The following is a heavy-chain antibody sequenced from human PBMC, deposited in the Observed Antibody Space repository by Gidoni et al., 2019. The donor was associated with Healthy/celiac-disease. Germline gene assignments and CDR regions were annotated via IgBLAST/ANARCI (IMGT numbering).Heavy chain of an antibody. CDR1: GGTFSSYD. V-gene: IGHV1-69*01. CDR3: ARVRRSGSYERGYYFDY. D-gene: IGHD1-26*01. CDR2: IIPIFGAA. Sequence: QVQLVQSGAVVRKPGASLKVSCKASGGTFSSYDISWVRQAPGQGLEWMGGIIPIFGAANYAQKFQGRVTITADESTSTAYMELSSLRSEDTAVYYCARVRRSGSYERGYYFDYWGQGTLVTVSS. J-gene: IGHJ4*02.